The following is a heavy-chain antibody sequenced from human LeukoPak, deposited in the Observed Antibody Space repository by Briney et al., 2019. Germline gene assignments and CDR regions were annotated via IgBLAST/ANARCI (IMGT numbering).Heavy chain of an antibody. V-gene: IGHV4-39*07. Sequence: SETLSLTCTVSGGSISSNSYYWGWIRQPPGKGLEWIGSIYYTGSTYYNPSLKSRVTISVDTSKNQFSLKLSSVTAADTAVYYCAREDLYNWFDPWGQGTLVTVSS. CDR2: IYYTGST. J-gene: IGHJ5*02. CDR1: GGSISSNSYY. CDR3: AREDLYNWFDP.